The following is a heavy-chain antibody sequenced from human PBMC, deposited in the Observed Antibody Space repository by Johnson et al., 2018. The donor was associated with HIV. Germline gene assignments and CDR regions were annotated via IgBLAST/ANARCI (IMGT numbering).Heavy chain of an antibody. CDR3: AAGLVGAFDI. CDR1: GFTFSSYA. Sequence: QVQLVESGGGVVQPGRSLRLSCAASGFTFSSYAMHWVRQAPGKGLEWVAVISYDGSNKYYADSVKGRFTISRENSKNTLYLQMNSLRAEDTAVYYCAAGLVGAFDIWGQGTMVTVSS. CDR2: ISYDGSNK. J-gene: IGHJ3*02. V-gene: IGHV3-30-3*01. D-gene: IGHD6-6*01.